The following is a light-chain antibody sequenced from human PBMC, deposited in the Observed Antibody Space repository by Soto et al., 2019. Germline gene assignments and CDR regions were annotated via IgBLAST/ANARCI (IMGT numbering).Light chain of an antibody. CDR3: QQYNNWPPVT. CDR1: HSVNSY. J-gene: IGKJ4*01. Sequence: EIVLTQSPATLSLSPGERATLSCRASHSVNSYLAWYQQKPGQAPRLLIYDASKRATDVPARFSGSGSGTDFTLTISSLEPEDFAVYYCQQYNNWPPVTFGGGTKVDIK. V-gene: IGKV3-11*01. CDR2: DAS.